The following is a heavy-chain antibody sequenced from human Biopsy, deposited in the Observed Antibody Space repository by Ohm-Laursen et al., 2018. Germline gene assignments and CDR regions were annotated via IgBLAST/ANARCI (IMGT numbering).Heavy chain of an antibody. V-gene: IGHV1-2*02. CDR3: ARDYYPYVDYLKDVPLCDS. Sequence: SVKVSCKASGYTFTGYHVHWVRQAPGQGLEWMGWINAKTGDTNYAQKFQGRVTMTWDTSTTTVYMELSSLRSDDTAVYYCARDYYPYVDYLKDVPLCDSWGQGTLITVSS. CDR2: INAKTGDT. D-gene: IGHD4-17*01. J-gene: IGHJ4*02. CDR1: GYTFTGYH.